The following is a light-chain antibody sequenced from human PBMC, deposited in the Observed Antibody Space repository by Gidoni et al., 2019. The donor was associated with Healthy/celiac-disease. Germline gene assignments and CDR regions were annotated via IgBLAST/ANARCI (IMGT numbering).Light chain of an antibody. CDR2: DAS. Sequence: DIQMTQSPSSLSASVGDRVTITCQASQDISNYLNWYHQKPGKAPKLLIYDASNLETGFPSRFSGSGSGTDFTFTISSLQPEDIATYYCQQYDNLPPGWCTFGQGTKLEIK. J-gene: IGKJ2*02. CDR1: QDISNY. V-gene: IGKV1-33*01. CDR3: QQYDNLPPGWCT.